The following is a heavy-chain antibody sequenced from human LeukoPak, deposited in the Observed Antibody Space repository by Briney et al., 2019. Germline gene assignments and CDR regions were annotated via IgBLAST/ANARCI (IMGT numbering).Heavy chain of an antibody. D-gene: IGHD5-18*01. J-gene: IGHJ6*02. CDR2: ISYDGSNK. CDR3: AREHGGYSSHYYYYGMDV. Sequence: GGSLRLSCAASGFTFSSYGMHWVRQAPGKGLEWVAVISYDGSNKYYADSVKGRFTISRDNSKNTLYLQMNSLRAEDTAVYYCAREHGGYSSHYYYYGMDVWGQGTTVTVSS. V-gene: IGHV3-30*03. CDR1: GFTFSSYG.